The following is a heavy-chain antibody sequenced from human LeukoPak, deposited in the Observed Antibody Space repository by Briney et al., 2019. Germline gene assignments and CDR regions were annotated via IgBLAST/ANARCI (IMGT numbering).Heavy chain of an antibody. CDR1: GGSISSGGYY. CDR3: ASSYDSSGYVY. Sequence: SETLSLTCTVSGGSISSGGYYGSWIRQHPGKGLEWIGYIYYSGSTYYNPSLKSRVTISVDTSKNQFSLKLSSVTAADTAVYYCASSYDSSGYVYWGQGTLVTVSS. CDR2: IYYSGST. J-gene: IGHJ4*02. V-gene: IGHV4-31*03. D-gene: IGHD3-22*01.